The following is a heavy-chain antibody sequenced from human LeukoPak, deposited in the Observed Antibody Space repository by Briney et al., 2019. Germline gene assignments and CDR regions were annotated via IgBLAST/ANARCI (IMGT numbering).Heavy chain of an antibody. Sequence: GGSLRLSCAASGFTFSSYEMNWVRQAPGKGLEWVSSIYVDTYYADSVKGRFTISRDSSKNTLYLQMSSLRGDDTAVYYCAKRLPYYFDYWGQGTLVTVSS. J-gene: IGHJ4*02. V-gene: IGHV3-23*01. CDR2: IYVDT. CDR3: AKRLPYYFDY. D-gene: IGHD6-25*01. CDR1: GFTFSSYE.